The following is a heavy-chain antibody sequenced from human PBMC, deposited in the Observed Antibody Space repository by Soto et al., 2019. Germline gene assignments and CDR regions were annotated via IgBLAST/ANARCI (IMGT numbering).Heavy chain of an antibody. J-gene: IGHJ6*02. CDR1: EYSFSTYW. Sequence: PGESLKISCKGSEYSFSTYWIAWVRQMPGKGLEWMGIIYPGDSDTRYSPSFQGPVTISADKSSSTAHLQWSSLKASDTAMYHCAKQTGQYYSLSNKYYYCGLDVWGQGTTVTVSS. D-gene: IGHD2-21*01. V-gene: IGHV5-51*01. CDR3: AKQTGQYYSLSNKYYYCGLDV. CDR2: IYPGDSDT.